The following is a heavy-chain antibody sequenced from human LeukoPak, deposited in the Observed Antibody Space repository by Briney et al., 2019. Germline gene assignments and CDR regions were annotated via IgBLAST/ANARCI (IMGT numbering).Heavy chain of an antibody. V-gene: IGHV1-69*04. Sequence: SVKVSCKASGGTFSSYAISWVRQAPGQGLEWMGRIIPILGIANYAQKFQGRVTITADKSTSTAYMELSSLRSEDTAVYYCARVSGYYGSGSYSYWGQGTLVTVSS. J-gene: IGHJ4*02. D-gene: IGHD3-10*01. CDR2: IIPILGIA. CDR1: GGTFSSYA. CDR3: ARVSGYYGSGSYSY.